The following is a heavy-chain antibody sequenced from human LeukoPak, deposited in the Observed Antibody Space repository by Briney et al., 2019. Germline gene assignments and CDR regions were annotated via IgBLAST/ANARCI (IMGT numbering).Heavy chain of an antibody. CDR2: ISATGDGT. CDR3: AKDSETAGYFQR. J-gene: IGHJ1*01. D-gene: IGHD1-14*01. CDR1: GFTFSTYA. Sequence: PGGSLRLSCAASGFTFSTYAMNWVRQAPGKGLEWVSTISATGDGTYYADFVRGRFTISRDNSKNTLYLQMNNLRAEDTAVYYCAKDSETAGYFQRWGQGTLVTVSS. V-gene: IGHV3-23*01.